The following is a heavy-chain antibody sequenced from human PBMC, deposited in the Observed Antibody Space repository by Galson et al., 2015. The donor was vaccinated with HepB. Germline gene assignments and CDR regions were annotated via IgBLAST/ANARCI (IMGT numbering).Heavy chain of an antibody. Sequence: SLRLSCAASGFTFSDYYMSWIRQAPGKGLEWVSYISSSSSYTNYADSVKGRFTISRDNAKNSLYLQMNSLGAEDTAVYYCARAIAARDAFDIWGQGTMVTVSS. J-gene: IGHJ3*02. D-gene: IGHD6-6*01. V-gene: IGHV3-11*06. CDR1: GFTFSDYY. CDR2: ISSSSSYT. CDR3: ARAIAARDAFDI.